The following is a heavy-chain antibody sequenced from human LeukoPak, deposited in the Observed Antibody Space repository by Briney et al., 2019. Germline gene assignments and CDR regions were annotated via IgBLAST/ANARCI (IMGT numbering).Heavy chain of an antibody. V-gene: IGHV3-33*01. J-gene: IGHJ4*02. Sequence: GRSLRLSCAASGFSFSAYGVHWVRQAPGKGLEWVAVIWYDGSSKDYADSVKGRFTLTRDNSKNTLYLQMNSLTVEDTAVYYCARSQSSSLIDYWGQGTLVTVSS. CDR3: ARSQSSSLIDY. CDR2: IWYDGSSK. D-gene: IGHD6-13*01. CDR1: GFSFSAYG.